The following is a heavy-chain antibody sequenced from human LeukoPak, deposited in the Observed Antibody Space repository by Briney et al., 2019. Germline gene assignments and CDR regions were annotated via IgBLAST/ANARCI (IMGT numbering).Heavy chain of an antibody. CDR2: IYTSGST. Sequence: PSETLSLTCTVSGGSISSYYWSWIRQPAGKGLEWIGRIYTSGSTNYNPSLKSRVTMSVDTSKNQFSLKLSSVTAADTAVYYCARDGYYYDSSGYYYFDYWGQGTLVTVSS. J-gene: IGHJ4*02. V-gene: IGHV4-4*07. CDR1: GGSISSYY. D-gene: IGHD3-22*01. CDR3: ARDGYYYDSSGYYYFDY.